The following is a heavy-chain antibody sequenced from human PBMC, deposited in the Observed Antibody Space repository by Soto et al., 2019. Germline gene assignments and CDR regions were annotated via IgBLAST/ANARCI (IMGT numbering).Heavy chain of an antibody. V-gene: IGHV4-31*03. D-gene: IGHD3-16*01. Sequence: SETLSLTCTVSGGSISSGGYYWSWIRQHPGKGLEWIGYIYYSGSTYYNPSLKSRVTISVDTSKNQFSLKLSSVTAADTAVYYCARETDYDYVWGQSYYGMDVWGQGTTVTVSS. CDR3: ARETDYDYVWGQSYYGMDV. CDR1: GGSISSGGYY. J-gene: IGHJ6*02. CDR2: IYYSGST.